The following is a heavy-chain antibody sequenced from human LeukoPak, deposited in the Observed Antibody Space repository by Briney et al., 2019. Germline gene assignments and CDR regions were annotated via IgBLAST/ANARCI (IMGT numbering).Heavy chain of an antibody. CDR3: AKDDSSSGYYYCYYMDV. Sequence: GGSLRLPCAASGFTFDDYAMHWVRQAPGKGLEWVSEISGSGDSTNYADSVKGRFTISRDNSKNTLFLQMNSLRGEDTAVYYCAKDDSSSGYYYCYYMDVWGKGTTVTVSS. CDR2: ISGSGDST. D-gene: IGHD2-21*02. V-gene: IGHV3-23*01. CDR1: GFTFDDYA. J-gene: IGHJ6*03.